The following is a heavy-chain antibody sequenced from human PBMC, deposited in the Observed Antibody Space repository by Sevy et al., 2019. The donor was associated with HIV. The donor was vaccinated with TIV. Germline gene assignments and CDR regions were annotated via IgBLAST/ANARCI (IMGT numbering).Heavy chain of an antibody. V-gene: IGHV3-30*18. J-gene: IGHJ6*02. Sequence: GGSLRLSCTGSGFSFSYYGIHWVRQAPGKGLDWVALISHDGINEYYADSVKGQFTISRDNSKNKVYLEMNRLRNEDTAIYFCANAYSGSYSHSYLYALDVWGQGTTVTVSS. CDR2: ISHDGINE. CDR1: GFSFSYYG. CDR3: ANAYSGSYSHSYLYALDV. D-gene: IGHD1-26*01.